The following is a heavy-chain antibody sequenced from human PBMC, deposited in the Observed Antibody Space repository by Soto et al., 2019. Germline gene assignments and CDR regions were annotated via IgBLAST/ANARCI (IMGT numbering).Heavy chain of an antibody. Sequence: SQTLSLTCAISGDSVSSNSAAWNWIRQSPSRGLEWLGRTYYRSKWSNDYAASVQSRITINADTSKNQFSLQLSSVTPEDTAVYYCASSPSANFDFWGPGTLVTLSS. CDR2: TYYRSKWSN. J-gene: IGHJ4*02. D-gene: IGHD5-12*01. V-gene: IGHV6-1*01. CDR1: GDSVSSNSAA. CDR3: ASSPSANFDF.